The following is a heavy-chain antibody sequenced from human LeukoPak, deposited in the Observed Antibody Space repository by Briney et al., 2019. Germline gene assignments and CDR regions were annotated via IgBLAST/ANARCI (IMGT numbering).Heavy chain of an antibody. CDR1: GYTFTGYY. V-gene: IGHV1-2*02. Sequence: GASVKVSCKPSGYTFTGYYLHWVRQAPGQVFEWLVWINTNTGATVYAQNFQGRVTMSRDTSISTAYMELSSLRSDDTAVYYCARDRVGSGWPRPFYFEFWGQGTLVTVSS. CDR3: ARDRVGSGWPRPFYFEF. J-gene: IGHJ4*02. D-gene: IGHD6-19*01. CDR2: INTNTGAT.